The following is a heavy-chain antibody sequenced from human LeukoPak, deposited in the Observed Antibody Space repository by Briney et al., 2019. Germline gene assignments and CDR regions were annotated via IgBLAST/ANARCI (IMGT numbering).Heavy chain of an antibody. Sequence: PSETLSLTCAVYGGSFSGYYWSWIRQPPGKGLEWIGEINHSGSTNYNPSLKSGVTISVATSKNQFSLKLSSVTAADTAVYYCARRRLYDYVWGSYRYTFGYFDYWGQGTLVTVSS. CDR1: GGSFSGYY. CDR2: INHSGST. V-gene: IGHV4-34*01. D-gene: IGHD3-16*02. CDR3: ARRRLYDYVWGSYRYTFGYFDY. J-gene: IGHJ4*02.